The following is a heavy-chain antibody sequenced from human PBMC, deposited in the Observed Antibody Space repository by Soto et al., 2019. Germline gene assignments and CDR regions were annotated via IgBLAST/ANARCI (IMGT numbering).Heavy chain of an antibody. J-gene: IGHJ6*02. Sequence: SVKVSCKASGGTFSSYAISWVRQAPGQGLEWMGGIIPIFGTANYAQKFQGRVTITADESTSTAYMELSSLRSEDTAVYYCARPAIGRGKGTRYYYYYGMDVWGQGTTVTVSS. CDR2: IIPIFGTA. D-gene: IGHD5-18*01. CDR3: ARPAIGRGKGTRYYYYYGMDV. V-gene: IGHV1-69*13. CDR1: GGTFSSYA.